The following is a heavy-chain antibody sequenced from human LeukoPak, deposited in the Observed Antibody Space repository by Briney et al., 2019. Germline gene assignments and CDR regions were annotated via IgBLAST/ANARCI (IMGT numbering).Heavy chain of an antibody. J-gene: IGHJ4*02. CDR1: GFIFSSFW. Sequence: GGSLRLSCAASGFIFSSFWMSWVRQAPGKGLEWVANIKQDGSEKYYVDSVKGRFTISRDNAKNSLYLQMNSLRAEDTAVYYCAREAAAAHPDYWGQGTLVVVSA. V-gene: IGHV3-7*05. CDR2: IKQDGSEK. CDR3: AREAAAAHPDY. D-gene: IGHD6-13*01.